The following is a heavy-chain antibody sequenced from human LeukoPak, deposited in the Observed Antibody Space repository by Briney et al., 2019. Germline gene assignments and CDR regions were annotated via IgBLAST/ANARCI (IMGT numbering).Heavy chain of an antibody. CDR2: INHSGST. V-gene: IGHV4-34*01. CDR3: ARASITMVRGVIINARWFDP. Sequence: SETLSLTCPVYGGSFSGYYWSWIRQPPGKGLEWIGEINHSGSTNYNPSLKSRVTISVDTSKNQFSLKLSSVTAADTAVYYCARASITMVRGVIINARWFDPWGQGTLVTVSS. CDR1: GGSFSGYY. J-gene: IGHJ5*02. D-gene: IGHD3-10*01.